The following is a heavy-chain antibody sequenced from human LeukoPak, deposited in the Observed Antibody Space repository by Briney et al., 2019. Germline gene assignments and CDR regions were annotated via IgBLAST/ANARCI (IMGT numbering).Heavy chain of an antibody. CDR1: GYTFTSYY. D-gene: IGHD1-20*01. Sequence: GASVKVSCKASGYTFTSYYMHWVRQAPGQGLEWMGIINPSGGSTSYAQKFQGRVTMTRDTSTSTVYMELSSLRSEDTAVYYCARDCAITGLPGGGWFDPWGQGTLVTVSS. CDR2: INPSGGST. V-gene: IGHV1-46*01. CDR3: ARDCAITGLPGGGWFDP. J-gene: IGHJ5*02.